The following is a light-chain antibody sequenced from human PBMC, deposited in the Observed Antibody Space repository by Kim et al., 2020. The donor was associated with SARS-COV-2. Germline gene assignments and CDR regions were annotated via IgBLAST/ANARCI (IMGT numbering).Light chain of an antibody. Sequence: LGQTVRITCHGGSLRSYYAGWYQQKPGQAPVLVIYGKNNRPSGIPDRFSGSSSGNTASLTITGAQAEDEADYYCNSRDSSGNHYVFGTGTKVTVL. V-gene: IGLV3-19*01. CDR1: SLRSYY. CDR3: NSRDSSGNHYV. CDR2: GKN. J-gene: IGLJ1*01.